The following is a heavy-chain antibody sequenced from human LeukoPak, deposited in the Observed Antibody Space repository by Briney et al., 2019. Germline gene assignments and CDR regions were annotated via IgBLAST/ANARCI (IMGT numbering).Heavy chain of an antibody. CDR1: GFTFSDYY. CDR2: ISGSSSHI. V-gene: IGHV3-11*06. D-gene: IGHD6-13*01. J-gene: IGHJ4*02. Sequence: GGSLRLSCEASGFTFSDYYLSWIRQAPGKGLEWISYISGSSSHINYADSVKGRFTISRDNAKKSVYLQMDSLRVEDTAVYYCARDQIGSWWGQGTLVIVSS. CDR3: ARDQIGSW.